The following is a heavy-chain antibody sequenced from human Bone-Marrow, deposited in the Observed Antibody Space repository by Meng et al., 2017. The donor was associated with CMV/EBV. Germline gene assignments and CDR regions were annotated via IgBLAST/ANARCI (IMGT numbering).Heavy chain of an antibody. D-gene: IGHD3-16*01. Sequence: ASGFTVTNAWMSWVRQAPGKGLEWVGRIKSKTDGGTTDYAAPVKGRFTISRDDSKNTLYLQMTSLKTEDTAVYYCTTESQGDYFDYWGQGTLVTVSS. V-gene: IGHV3-15*01. CDR2: IKSKTDGGTT. CDR3: TTESQGDYFDY. J-gene: IGHJ4*02. CDR1: GFTVTNAW.